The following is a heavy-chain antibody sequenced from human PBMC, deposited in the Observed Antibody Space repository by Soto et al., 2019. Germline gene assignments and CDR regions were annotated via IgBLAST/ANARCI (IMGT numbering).Heavy chain of an antibody. Sequence: SETLSLTCTVSGGSISSYYWSWIRQPPGKGLEWIGYIYYNGSTNYNPSLKSRVTISVDRSKNQFSLKLSSVTAADTAVYYCARGRTRGVYYGSGSPLHYFDYWGQGTLVTVSS. D-gene: IGHD3-10*01. V-gene: IGHV4-59*12. CDR3: ARGRTRGVYYGSGSPLHYFDY. CDR1: GGSISSYY. CDR2: IYYNGST. J-gene: IGHJ4*02.